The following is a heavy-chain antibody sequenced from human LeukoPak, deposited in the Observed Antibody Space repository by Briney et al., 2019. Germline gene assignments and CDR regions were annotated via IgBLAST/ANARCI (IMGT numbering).Heavy chain of an antibody. CDR3: ARATKRGPFDY. J-gene: IGHJ4*02. CDR1: GFTFSSCG. D-gene: IGHD3-10*01. V-gene: IGHV3-30*03. Sequence: GGSLRLSCAASGFTFSSCGMHWVRQAPGKGLEWLAVFTYDGINKYYRDSVKGRFTISRDNSKNSLYLQMNSLRAGDTAVYYCARATKRGPFDYWGQGTLVTVSS. CDR2: FTYDGINK.